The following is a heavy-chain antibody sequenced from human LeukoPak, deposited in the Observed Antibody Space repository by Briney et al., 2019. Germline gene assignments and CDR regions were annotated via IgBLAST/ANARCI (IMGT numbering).Heavy chain of an antibody. V-gene: IGHV4-4*07. D-gene: IGHD6-13*01. Sequence: SETLSLTCTVSGGSISSYYWSWIRQPAGKGLEWIGRIYTSGSTNYNPSLKSRVTMSVDTSRNQFSLKLSSVTAADTAVYYCARDRVVGQQLVYFYYYGMDVWGQGTTVTVSS. CDR2: IYTSGST. CDR1: GGSISSYY. J-gene: IGHJ6*02. CDR3: ARDRVVGQQLVYFYYYGMDV.